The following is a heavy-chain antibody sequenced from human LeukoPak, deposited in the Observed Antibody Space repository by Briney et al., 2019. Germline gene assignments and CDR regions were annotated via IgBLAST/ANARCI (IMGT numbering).Heavy chain of an antibody. J-gene: IGHJ3*02. CDR1: GGSISSYY. CDR2: IYYSGST. V-gene: IGHV4-59*01. Sequence: PSETLSLTCSVSGGSISSYYWSWIRQPPGKGLEWIGYIYYSGSTKYYPSLKNRVTISIDTSKNQVSMKLRSVTAADTAVYYCATKESSSWSLDIWGQGTMVTVSS. D-gene: IGHD6-13*01. CDR3: ATKESSSWSLDI.